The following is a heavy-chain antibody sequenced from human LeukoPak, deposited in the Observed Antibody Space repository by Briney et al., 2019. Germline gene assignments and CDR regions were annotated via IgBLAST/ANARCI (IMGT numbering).Heavy chain of an antibody. Sequence: GESLKISCQGFGFTLTNYWIAWVRQMPGKGLEWMGIIYPGDSDTRYSPSFQGQVTISADKSISTAYLQWSSLKASDTAMYYCARHPLVVPAARFDYYYYYMDVWGKGTTVTVSS. CDR1: GFTLTNYW. J-gene: IGHJ6*03. CDR2: IYPGDSDT. CDR3: ARHPLVVPAARFDYYYYYMDV. V-gene: IGHV5-51*01. D-gene: IGHD2-2*01.